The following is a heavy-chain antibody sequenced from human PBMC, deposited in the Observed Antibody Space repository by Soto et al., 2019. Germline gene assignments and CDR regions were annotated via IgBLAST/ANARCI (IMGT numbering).Heavy chain of an antibody. J-gene: IGHJ1*01. CDR2: ISGSGSTI. Sequence: GGSLRLSCEATGFTFSSHEMNWIRQTPGKRLEWVAKISGSGSTINYADSVKGRFTISRDNVQRTLHLQMDSLRVEDTGVYYCARGGVYWGRGTLVTVSS. V-gene: IGHV3-48*03. CDR1: GFTFSSHE. D-gene: IGHD2-8*01. CDR3: ARGGVY.